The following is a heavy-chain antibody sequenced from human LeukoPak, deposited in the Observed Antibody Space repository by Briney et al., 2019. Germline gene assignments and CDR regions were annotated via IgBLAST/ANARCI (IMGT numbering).Heavy chain of an antibody. CDR1: GGTFSSYA. CDR2: IIPIFGTA. Sequence: ASVKVSCKASGGTFSSYAISWVRQAPGQGLEWMGGIIPIFGTANYAQKFQDRVTITADESTSTAYMELSSLRSEDTAVYYCARDRRDSSGYYYFTKRKADAFDIWGQGTMVTVSS. CDR3: ARDRRDSSGYYYFTKRKADAFDI. J-gene: IGHJ3*02. V-gene: IGHV1-69*13. D-gene: IGHD3-22*01.